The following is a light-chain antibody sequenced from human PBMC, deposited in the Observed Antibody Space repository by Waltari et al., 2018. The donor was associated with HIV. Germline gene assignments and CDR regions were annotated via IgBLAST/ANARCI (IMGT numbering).Light chain of an antibody. CDR3: ATWDDSLSGPV. CDR2: RSK. J-gene: IGLJ3*02. V-gene: IGLV1-47*01. CDR1: SSNIGSNY. Sequence: QSVLTQPPSASGTPGQRVAISCSGSSSNIGSNYVYWYQQPPGTAPKVLIYRSKQRPTGVPDRFSGSKSGSSASLAISALRSEDEADYYCATWDDSLSGPVFGGGTKLTVL.